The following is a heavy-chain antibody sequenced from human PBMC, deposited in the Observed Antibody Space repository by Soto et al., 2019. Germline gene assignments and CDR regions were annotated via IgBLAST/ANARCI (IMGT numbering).Heavy chain of an antibody. D-gene: IGHD3-16*02. V-gene: IGHV1-3*01. Sequence: ASVNVYRKASGYIFTTYALHWVSQAPGQRLEWMGWINAGKGNTKYSQKFQDRVTITRDTSASVAYMELSSLASEDTAVYYCARSEVIPEGCDYWGQGTLVTVSS. CDR3: ARSEVIPEGCDY. CDR2: INAGKGNT. CDR1: GYIFTTYA. J-gene: IGHJ4*02.